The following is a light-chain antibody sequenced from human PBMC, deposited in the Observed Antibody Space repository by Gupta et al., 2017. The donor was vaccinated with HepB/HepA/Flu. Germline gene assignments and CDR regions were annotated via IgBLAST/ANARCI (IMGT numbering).Light chain of an antibody. J-gene: IGLJ2*01. CDR2: NDS. Sequence: SSVLPQPPSVSVAPGKTASITCGGNNIGTKGVHWYQQMPGQAPVMVIYNDSDRPSGIPERFSGSNSGSTATLTISRVEAGDEAEYYCQVWDSSDDSAVFGGGTKLTVL. V-gene: IGLV3-21*04. CDR1: NIGTKG. CDR3: QVWDSSDDSAV.